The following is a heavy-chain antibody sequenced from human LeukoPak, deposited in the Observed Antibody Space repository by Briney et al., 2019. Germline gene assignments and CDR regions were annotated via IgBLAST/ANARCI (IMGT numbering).Heavy chain of an antibody. CDR2: IKSDESTR. CDR1: GFTFSSYG. V-gene: IGHV3-74*01. J-gene: IGHJ6*02. D-gene: IGHD5-12*01. CDR3: ARGLRDRYGMDV. Sequence: GGSLRLSCAASGFTFSSYGMHWVRQAPGKGLVWVSRIKSDESTRDYADFVKGRFTISRDSARNTVYLQINSLIAEDTAVYYCARGLRDRYGMDVWGQGTTVTVSS.